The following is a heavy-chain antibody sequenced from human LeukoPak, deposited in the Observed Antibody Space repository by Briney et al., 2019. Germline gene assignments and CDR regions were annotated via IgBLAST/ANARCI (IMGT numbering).Heavy chain of an antibody. Sequence: HSGGSLRLSCAVSGFTVSTEYMGWVRQAPGKGLEWVSLINSGDSTSYADSVKGRFTISRHNSKNTLYLQMNSLRAEDTAVYYCARALYYFDYWGQGTLVTVSS. CDR3: ARALYYFDY. J-gene: IGHJ4*02. CDR1: GFTVSTEY. CDR2: INSGDST. V-gene: IGHV3-53*04.